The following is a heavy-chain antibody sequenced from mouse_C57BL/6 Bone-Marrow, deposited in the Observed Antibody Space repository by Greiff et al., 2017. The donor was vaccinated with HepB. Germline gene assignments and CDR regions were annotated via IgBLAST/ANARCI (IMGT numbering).Heavy chain of an antibody. CDR2: IDPSDSYT. CDR1: GYTFTSYW. CDR3: AKDSYYGSRDWYFDV. D-gene: IGHD1-1*01. Sequence: QVQLQQPGAELVMPGASVKLSCKASGYTFTSYWMHWVKQRPGQGLEWIGEIDPSDSYTNYNQKFKGKSTLTVDKSSSTAYMQLSSLTSEDSAVYYCAKDSYYGSRDWYFDVWGTGTTVTVSS. V-gene: IGHV1-69*01. J-gene: IGHJ1*03.